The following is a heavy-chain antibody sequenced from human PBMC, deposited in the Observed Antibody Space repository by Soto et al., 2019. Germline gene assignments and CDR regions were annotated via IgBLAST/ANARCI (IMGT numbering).Heavy chain of an antibody. CDR2: IWYDGSNK. D-gene: IGHD2-15*01. CDR3: ARGSSLGYY. J-gene: IGHJ4*02. V-gene: IGHV3-33*01. Sequence: QVQLVESGGGVVQPGRSLRLSCAASGFTFSSYGMHWVRQAPGKGLEWVAVIWYDGSNKYYADSVKGRFTISRDNSKNTLKLQMNSLRAEDTAGYYCARGSSLGYYWGQGTLVTVSS. CDR1: GFTFSSYG.